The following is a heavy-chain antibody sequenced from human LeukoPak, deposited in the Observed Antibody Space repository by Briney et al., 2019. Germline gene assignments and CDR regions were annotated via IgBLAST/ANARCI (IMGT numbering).Heavy chain of an antibody. CDR2: ISSSSSYI. CDR3: ARQTYYDSSGYYSPH. J-gene: IGHJ4*02. CDR1: GFTFSSYS. Sequence: GGSLRLSCAASGFTFSSYSMNWVRQAPGKGLEWVSSISSSSSYIYYADSVKGRFTISRDNAKNSLYLQMNSLRAEDTAVYYCARQTYYDSSGYYSPHWGQGTLVTVFS. D-gene: IGHD3-22*01. V-gene: IGHV3-21*01.